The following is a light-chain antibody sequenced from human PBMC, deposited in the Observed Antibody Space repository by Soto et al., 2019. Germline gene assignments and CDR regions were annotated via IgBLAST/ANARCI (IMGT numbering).Light chain of an antibody. J-gene: IGLJ3*02. CDR3: CSNAGSYTWV. CDR1: TNDIGSYNY. Sequence: QSALTQPASVSGSPGQSITLSCAGTTNDIGSYNYVSWFQQHPGEAPKLIIFEVTHRPSGISTRFSGSKSGNTASLTISDLQAEDEADYYCCSNAGSYTWVFGGGTKLTVL. CDR2: EVT. V-gene: IGLV2-14*01.